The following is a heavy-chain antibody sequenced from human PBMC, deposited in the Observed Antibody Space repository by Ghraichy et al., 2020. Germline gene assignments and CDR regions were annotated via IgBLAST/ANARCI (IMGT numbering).Heavy chain of an antibody. V-gene: IGHV3-33*01. Sequence: GGSLRLSCAASGFTFSSYGMHWVRQVPGKGLEWVAVIWYDGSNKYYADSVKGRFTISRDNSKNTLYLQMNSLRAEDTAVYYCARDGTLLYSSSAFDYWGQGTLVTVSS. CDR3: ARDGTLLYSSSAFDY. D-gene: IGHD6-6*01. CDR2: IWYDGSNK. J-gene: IGHJ4*02. CDR1: GFTFSSYG.